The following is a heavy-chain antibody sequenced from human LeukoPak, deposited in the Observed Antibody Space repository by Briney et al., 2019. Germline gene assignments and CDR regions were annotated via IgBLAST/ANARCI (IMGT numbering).Heavy chain of an antibody. CDR1: GFTFSSYG. J-gene: IGHJ4*02. V-gene: IGHV3-30*18. Sequence: SGGSLRLSCAASGFTFSSYGMHWVRQAPGKGLEWVAVISYDGSNQYYADSVKGRFTISRDNSKNTLYLQMNSLRAEDTAVYYCAKDTSMLLNYWGQGTLVTVSS. D-gene: IGHD5-18*01. CDR2: ISYDGSNQ. CDR3: AKDTSMLLNY.